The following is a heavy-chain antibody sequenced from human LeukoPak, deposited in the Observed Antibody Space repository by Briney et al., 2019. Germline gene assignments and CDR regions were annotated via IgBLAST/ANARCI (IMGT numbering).Heavy chain of an antibody. CDR2: MNPNSGNT. V-gene: IGHV1-8*01. CDR3: ARTRPSWLVSGGYYYYMDV. J-gene: IGHJ6*03. CDR1: GYTFTSYD. D-gene: IGHD6-19*01. Sequence: GASVKVSCKASGYTFTSYDINWVRQATGQGLEWMGWMNPNSGNTGYAQKFQGRVTMTRNTSISTAYMELSSLRSEDTAVYYCARTRPSWLVSGGYYYYMDVWGKGTTVTISS.